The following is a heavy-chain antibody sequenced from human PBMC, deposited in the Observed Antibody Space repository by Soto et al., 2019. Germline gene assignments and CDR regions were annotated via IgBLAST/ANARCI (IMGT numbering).Heavy chain of an antibody. Sequence: GGSRSLSCAASGFTFSSYGMHWVRQAPGKGLEWVAFISYDGSDILYADSVKGRFTISRDNSQSTLFLHMNRPTAEDTAIYFCAIVRVADSSLDHWGQGTLVTVSS. J-gene: IGHJ4*02. CDR1: GFTFSSYG. CDR2: ISYDGSDI. V-gene: IGHV3-30*03. CDR3: AIVRVADSSLDH. D-gene: IGHD3-10*02.